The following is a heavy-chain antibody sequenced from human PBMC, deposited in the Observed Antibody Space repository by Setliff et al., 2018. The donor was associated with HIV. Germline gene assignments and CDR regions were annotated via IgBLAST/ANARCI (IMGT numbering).Heavy chain of an antibody. Sequence: ASVKVSCKAPGYTFTRYYMHWVRQAPGQGLEWMGIINPSGGTTSYAQHFQDRVTMTRDTSTSTDYMELSSLRSDDTAVYYCARVSSSWTGGYFDLWGRGTLVTVSS. CDR2: INPSGGTT. D-gene: IGHD6-13*01. V-gene: IGHV1-46*01. J-gene: IGHJ2*01. CDR1: GYTFTRYY. CDR3: ARVSSSWTGGYFDL.